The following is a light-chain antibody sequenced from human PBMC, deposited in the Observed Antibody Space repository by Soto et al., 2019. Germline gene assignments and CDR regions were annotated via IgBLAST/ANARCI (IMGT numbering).Light chain of an antibody. J-gene: IGKJ2*01. Sequence: EIVLTQSPGTLSLSPGERATLSCRASQSVSSSYLAWYQQKPGQAPRLLIYGASSRATGIPDRLSGSGSRTDFTLTISRLEPEDFAVYYCQQYGSSPLSTFGQGTKLEIK. CDR1: QSVSSSY. V-gene: IGKV3-20*01. CDR3: QQYGSSPLST. CDR2: GAS.